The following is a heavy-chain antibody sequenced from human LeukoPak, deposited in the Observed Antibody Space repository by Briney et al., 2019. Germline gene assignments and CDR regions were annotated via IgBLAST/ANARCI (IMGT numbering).Heavy chain of an antibody. CDR3: ARDQIGYGLDY. CDR2: IYDSGNT. Sequence: SETLSLTCIVSSGSIYNHYWSWIRQPPGKGLEWIGYIYDSGNTSYNPSLKSRVTISIDMSKNQFSLNLTSVTAADTAVYYCARDQIGYGLDYWGQGTLVTVSS. V-gene: IGHV4-59*11. D-gene: IGHD5-18*01. CDR1: SGSIYNHY. J-gene: IGHJ4*02.